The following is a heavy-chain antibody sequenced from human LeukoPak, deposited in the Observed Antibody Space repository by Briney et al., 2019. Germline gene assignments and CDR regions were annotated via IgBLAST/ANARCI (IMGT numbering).Heavy chain of an antibody. CDR1: GGSISSGGYY. V-gene: IGHV4-31*03. Sequence: SETLSLTCTVSGGSISSGGYYWSWIRQHPGKGLEWIGYIYYSGSTYYNPSLKSRVTISVDTSKNQFSLKLSSVTAADTAVYYCARGDGDYKPSNWFDPWGQGTLVTVSS. CDR2: IYYSGST. D-gene: IGHD4-17*01. J-gene: IGHJ5*02. CDR3: ARGDGDYKPSNWFDP.